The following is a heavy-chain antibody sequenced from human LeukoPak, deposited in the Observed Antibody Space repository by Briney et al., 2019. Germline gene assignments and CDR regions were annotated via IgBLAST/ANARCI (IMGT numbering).Heavy chain of an antibody. CDR1: GGTFSSYA. J-gene: IGHJ4*02. CDR3: ARGVVPAAIGYFDH. V-gene: IGHV1-69*06. D-gene: IGHD2-2*01. CDR2: IIPIFGTA. Sequence: ASVKVSCKASGGTFSSYAISWVRQAPGQGLEWMGGIIPIFGTANYAQKFQGRVTITADKSTSTAYMELSSLRSEDTAVYYCARGVVPAAIGYFDHWGQGTLSPSPQ.